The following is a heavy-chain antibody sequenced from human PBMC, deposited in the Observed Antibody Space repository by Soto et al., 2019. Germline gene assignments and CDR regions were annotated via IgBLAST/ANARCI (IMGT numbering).Heavy chain of an antibody. CDR3: AKGQGGAGTYYEFDY. Sequence: TGGSLRLSCAVSGFTFSNHGMSWVRQAPGKGLEWVSGISGSGAYSYYADSVKGRFTVSRDNSKNTLYLQMNSLRVEDTAFYYCAKGQGGAGTYYEFDYWGQGTLVTVSS. D-gene: IGHD3-10*01. J-gene: IGHJ4*02. V-gene: IGHV3-23*01. CDR1: GFTFSNHG. CDR2: ISGSGAYS.